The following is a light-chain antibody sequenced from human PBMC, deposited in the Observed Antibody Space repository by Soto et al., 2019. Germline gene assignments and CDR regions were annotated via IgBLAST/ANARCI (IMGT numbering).Light chain of an antibody. Sequence: DIMMTQSPDSLAVSLGERATINCKSSQSILYNSNNRNYVAWYQQKPGQPPKLLINWASTRESGVPDRFSGSGSGTDFTLTISSLQAEDVAVYYCQQYYTSWWSFGQGTKVEIK. V-gene: IGKV4-1*01. CDR1: QSILYNSNNRNY. CDR2: WAS. J-gene: IGKJ1*01. CDR3: QQYYTSWWS.